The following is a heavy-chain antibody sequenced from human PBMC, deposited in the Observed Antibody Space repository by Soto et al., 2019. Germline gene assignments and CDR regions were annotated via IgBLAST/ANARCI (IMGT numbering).Heavy chain of an antibody. CDR1: VGTFSSYA. V-gene: IGHV1-69*01. CDR2: IIPIFGTA. Sequence: QVQLVQSGAEVKKPWSSVKVSCKASVGTFSSYAISWVRQAPGQGLEWMGGIIPIFGTANYAQKFQGRVTINAAESTSTAYMELSSLRSEDTAVYYCARRTLTGTRDPHDYGGQGTLVTVSS. D-gene: IGHD1-7*01. CDR3: ARRTLTGTRDPHDY. J-gene: IGHJ4*02.